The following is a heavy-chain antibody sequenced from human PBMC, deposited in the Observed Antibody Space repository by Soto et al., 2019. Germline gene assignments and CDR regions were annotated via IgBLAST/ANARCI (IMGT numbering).Heavy chain of an antibody. D-gene: IGHD6-13*01. CDR2: IYPGDSDT. V-gene: IGHV5-51*01. Sequence: GESLKISCKGSGYSFTSYWIGWVRQMPGKGLEWRGIIYPGDSDTSYSPCFQGQVTISADKSISTAYLQWSSLKASDTAMYYCARRAQPEFALIDYWGQGTLVTVSS. CDR3: ARRAQPEFALIDY. J-gene: IGHJ4*02. CDR1: GYSFTSYW.